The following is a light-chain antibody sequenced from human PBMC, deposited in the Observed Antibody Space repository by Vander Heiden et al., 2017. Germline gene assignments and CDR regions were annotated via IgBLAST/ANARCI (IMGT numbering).Light chain of an antibody. J-gene: IGKJ1*01. CDR1: QYSSSW. CDR3: QQTENFPVA. Sequence: DIQMTQSPSFVSASVGERVTISCRASQYSSSWLAWYQQKPGEAPKLLISDASRLQDEVPPRFSGSGSGTEFTLTISSLQPEDSASYYCQQTENFPVAFGQGTKVEVK. CDR2: DAS. V-gene: IGKV1-12*01.